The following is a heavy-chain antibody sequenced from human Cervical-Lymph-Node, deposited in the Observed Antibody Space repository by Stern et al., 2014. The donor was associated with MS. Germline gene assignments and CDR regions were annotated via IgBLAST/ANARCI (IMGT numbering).Heavy chain of an antibody. CDR2: FIPLFGTI. D-gene: IGHD1-1*01. CDR1: GDTFINFG. J-gene: IGHJ6*02. CDR3: ARDNDDNGMDV. V-gene: IGHV1-69*01. Sequence: QVQLVESGADVKKPGSSVKVSCTASGDTFINFGISWVRQAPGQGLEWMGGFIPLFGTIEYAQKFQGRVTISADESATTVYMELSGLRSEDTAVYYCARDNDDNGMDVWGQGTTVTVTS.